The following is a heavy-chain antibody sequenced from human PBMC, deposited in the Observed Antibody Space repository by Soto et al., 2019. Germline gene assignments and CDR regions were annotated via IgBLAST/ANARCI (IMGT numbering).Heavy chain of an antibody. D-gene: IGHD3-22*01. Sequence: VQLVESGGDLVQPGGSLRLSCAASGFAFSRYWMHWVRQDPVKGLVWVSRIKSDGSDIRYADAVKGRFTISRDNGKNTLYLQMNSLRVEDTAIYYWAESSSERGLGYWGQGTLVTVSS. V-gene: IGHV3-74*01. CDR3: AESSSERGLGY. CDR1: GFAFSRYW. CDR2: IKSDGSDI. J-gene: IGHJ4*02.